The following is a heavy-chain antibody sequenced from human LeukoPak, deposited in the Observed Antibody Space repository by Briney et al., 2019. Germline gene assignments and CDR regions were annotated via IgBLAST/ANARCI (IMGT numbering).Heavy chain of an antibody. CDR3: ARERSSSTGYYFDY. Sequence: PGGSLRLSCAASGFTFSSYEMNWVRQAPGKGLEWVSYISSSGSTIYYADSVKGRFTISRDNAKNPLYLQMNSLRAEDTAVYYCARERSSSTGYYFDYWGQGTLVTVSS. J-gene: IGHJ4*02. CDR1: GFTFSSYE. V-gene: IGHV3-48*03. CDR2: ISSSGSTI. D-gene: IGHD6-13*01.